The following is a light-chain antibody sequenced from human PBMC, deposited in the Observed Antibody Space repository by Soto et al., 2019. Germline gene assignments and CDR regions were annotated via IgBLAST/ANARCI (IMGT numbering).Light chain of an antibody. Sequence: AIQLTQSPSSLSASVGDRVTITCRASQGISSALAWYQQKPGKAPKLLIYDASSLESGVPSRFSGSGSGTDFNLTISSLQPDDCATDYCQQFYNYLWTFGQGTKVEIK. CDR3: QQFYNYLWT. J-gene: IGKJ1*01. CDR1: QGISSA. CDR2: DAS. V-gene: IGKV1D-13*01.